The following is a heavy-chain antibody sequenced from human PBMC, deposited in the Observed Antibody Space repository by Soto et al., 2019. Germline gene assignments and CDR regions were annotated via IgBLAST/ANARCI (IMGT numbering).Heavy chain of an antibody. Sequence: GGSLRLSCAASGFTFSSYGMHWVRQALGKGLEWVAVISYDGSNKYYADSVKGRFTISRDNSKNTLYLQMNSLRAEDTAVYYCAKDLQSAVWYFDYWGRGTLVTVSS. CDR2: ISYDGSNK. V-gene: IGHV3-30*18. J-gene: IGHJ4*02. CDR3: AKDLQSAVWYFDY. CDR1: GFTFSSYG.